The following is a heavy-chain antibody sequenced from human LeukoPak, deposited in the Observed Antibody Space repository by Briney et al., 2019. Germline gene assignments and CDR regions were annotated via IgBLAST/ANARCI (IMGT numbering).Heavy chain of an antibody. CDR1: GCTFSSYW. CDR2: IKKDGSEK. Sequence: GGSLRLSCAASGCTFSSYWMSWVRQAPGKGLEWVANIKKDGSEKYYVDSVKGRFTISRDNAKNSLYLQLNSLRAGDNAVYYWAKDWAVAGTSLGIDYWGQGTLVTVSS. J-gene: IGHJ4*02. D-gene: IGHD6-19*01. CDR3: AKDWAVAGTSLGIDY. V-gene: IGHV3-7*01.